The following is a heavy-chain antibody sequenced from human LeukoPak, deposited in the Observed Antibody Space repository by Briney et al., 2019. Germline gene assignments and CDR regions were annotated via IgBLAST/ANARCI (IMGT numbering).Heavy chain of an antibody. V-gene: IGHV4-31*03. Sequence: SQTLSLTCTVSGGSISTGGYYWSWIRQLPGKGLEWIGYIYYSGSTYYNPSLKSRVTISVDTSKNQFSLKLSSVTAADTAVYYCAKDNRRAHYFDYWGQGTLVTVSS. CDR3: AKDNRRAHYFDY. CDR2: IYYSGST. J-gene: IGHJ4*02. CDR1: GGSISTGGYY.